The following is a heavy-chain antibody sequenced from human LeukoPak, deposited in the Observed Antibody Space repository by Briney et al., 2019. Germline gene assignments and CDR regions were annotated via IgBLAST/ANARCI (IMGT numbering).Heavy chain of an antibody. J-gene: IGHJ4*02. D-gene: IGHD3-10*01. CDR2: INPSGGST. Sequence: VASVKVSCXASEYTFTIYYMHWVRQAHGQGLEWMGIINPSGGSTSYAQKFQGRVTMTRDTSTSTVYMELSSLRSEVTAVYYCARGFGVTMVRGVIVFFDYWGQGTLVTVSS. CDR3: ARGFGVTMVRGVIVFFDY. V-gene: IGHV1-46*01. CDR1: EYTFTIYY.